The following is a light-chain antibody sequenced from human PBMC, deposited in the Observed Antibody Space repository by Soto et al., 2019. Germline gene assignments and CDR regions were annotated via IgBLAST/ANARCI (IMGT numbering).Light chain of an antibody. CDR3: CSYVGSDSSFV. J-gene: IGLJ1*01. CDR1: SSDVGGYNY. V-gene: IGLV2-14*01. Sequence: QSALTQPASVSGSPGQSITISCTGTSSDVGGYNYVSWYQQHPGQVPKLTIYEVTNRPSGVSSRFSGSKSGNTASLTISGLQAEDEADYYCCSYVGSDSSFVFGSGTKVTVL. CDR2: EVT.